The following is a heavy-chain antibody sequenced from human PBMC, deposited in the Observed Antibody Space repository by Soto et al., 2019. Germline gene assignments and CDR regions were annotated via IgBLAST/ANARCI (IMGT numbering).Heavy chain of an antibody. Sequence: TSETLSLTCTVSGGSISSYYWSWIRQPPGKGLEWIGYIYYSGSTNYNPSLKSRVTISVDTSKNQFSLKLSSVTAADTAVYYCASVNSRDGYNYSDAFDIWGQGTMVTVSS. CDR1: GGSISSYY. CDR3: ASVNSRDGYNYSDAFDI. CDR2: IYYSGST. J-gene: IGHJ3*02. D-gene: IGHD5-12*01. V-gene: IGHV4-59*01.